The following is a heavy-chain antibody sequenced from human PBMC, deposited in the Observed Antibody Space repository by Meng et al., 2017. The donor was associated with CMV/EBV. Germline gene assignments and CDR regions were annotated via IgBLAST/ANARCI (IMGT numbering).Heavy chain of an antibody. V-gene: IGHV2-5*02. CDR3: AHRGRIAAAGTDWFDP. Sequence: TLKEFGPPLVKPTQTLTLTCPFSGFSLSTSGVGVGWIRQPPGKALEWLALIYWDDDKRYSPSLKSRLTITKDTSKNQVVLTMTNMDPVDTATYYCAHRGRIAAAGTDWFDPWGQGTLVTVSS. J-gene: IGHJ5*02. CDR1: GFSLSTSGVG. D-gene: IGHD6-13*01. CDR2: IYWDDDK.